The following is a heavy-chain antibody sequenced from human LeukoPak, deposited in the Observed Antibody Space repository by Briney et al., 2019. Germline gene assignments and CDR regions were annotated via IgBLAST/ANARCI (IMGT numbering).Heavy chain of an antibody. CDR2: INHSGST. V-gene: IGHV4-34*01. Sequence: KPSETLSLTCAVYGGSFSGYYWSWIRQPPGKGLEWIGEINHSGSTNYNPSLKSRVTISVDTSKNQFSLNLSSVTAADTAVYYCARSGLQRRIGLAAPRGYFDYWGPGTLVTVSS. CDR3: ARSGLQRRIGLAAPRGYFDY. CDR1: GGSFSGYY. D-gene: IGHD6-19*01. J-gene: IGHJ4*02.